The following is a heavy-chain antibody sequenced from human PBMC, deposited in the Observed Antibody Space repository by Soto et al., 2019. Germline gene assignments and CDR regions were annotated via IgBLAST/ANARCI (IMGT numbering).Heavy chain of an antibody. Sequence: XGSLGLSCAASGFTFSSYAMSGVRQAPGKGLEWVSAISGSGGSTYYADSVKGRFTISRDNSKNTLYLQMNSLRAEDTAVYYCAKGIAAAGKGYYYYYYGMDVWGQGTTVTVSS. J-gene: IGHJ6*02. V-gene: IGHV3-23*01. CDR3: AKGIAAAGKGYYYYYYGMDV. D-gene: IGHD6-13*01. CDR1: GFTFSSYA. CDR2: ISGSGGST.